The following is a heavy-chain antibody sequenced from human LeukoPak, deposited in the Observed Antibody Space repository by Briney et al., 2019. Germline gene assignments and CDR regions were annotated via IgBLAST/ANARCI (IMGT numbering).Heavy chain of an antibody. CDR1: GGSLNSPNYY. Sequence: SETLSLTCIVSGGSLNSPNYYWGWIRQPPGKGLEWIGQIYDSGSTNYNPSLKSRVTISVDTSKDQISLKLSSVTAADTAVYYCARGRGWLPPGWGQGTLVTVSS. V-gene: IGHV4-61*01. J-gene: IGHJ4*02. CDR2: IYDSGST. D-gene: IGHD5-12*01. CDR3: ARGRGWLPPG.